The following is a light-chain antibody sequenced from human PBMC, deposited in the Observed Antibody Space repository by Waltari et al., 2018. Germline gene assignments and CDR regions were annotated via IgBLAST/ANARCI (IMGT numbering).Light chain of an antibody. CDR2: EVN. Sequence: QSALTQPASVSGSPGPSITLSCTGSRIDVESYNLVSWFQQKPGKAPKLIIYEVNKRPSGVSYRFSGSKSGNTASLTISGLQADDEADYYCCSYAGTSIYVFGSGTKVTV. CDR1: RIDVESYNL. V-gene: IGLV2-23*02. J-gene: IGLJ1*01. CDR3: CSYAGTSIYV.